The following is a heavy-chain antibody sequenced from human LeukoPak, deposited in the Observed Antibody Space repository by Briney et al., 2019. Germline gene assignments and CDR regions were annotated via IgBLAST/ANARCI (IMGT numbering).Heavy chain of an antibody. CDR1: GGTFSSYA. D-gene: IGHD1-7*01. J-gene: IGHJ4*02. CDR3: ARRITGTTYLDY. Sequence: SVTVSCKASGGTFSSYAISGVRQAPGQGREGMGGIIPIFGTANYAQKFQGRVTITADESTSTAYMELSSLRSEDTAVYYCARRITGTTYLDYWGQGTLVTVSS. CDR2: IIPIFGTA. V-gene: IGHV1-69*13.